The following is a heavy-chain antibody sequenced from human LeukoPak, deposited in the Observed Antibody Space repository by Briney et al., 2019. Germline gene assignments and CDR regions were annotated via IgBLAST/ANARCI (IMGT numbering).Heavy chain of an antibody. J-gene: IGHJ3*02. D-gene: IGHD2-8*01. CDR1: GGSISITSYY. CDR3: ARHSDLVLMVYAIPDAFDI. V-gene: IGHV4-39*01. Sequence: SETLSLTCTVSGGSISITSYYWVWIRQTPGKGLEWIGSVYYSGSTYYNPSLKSRVTISVDTSKNQFSLKLSSVTAADATVYYCARHSDLVLMVYAIPDAFDIWGQGTMVTVSS. CDR2: VYYSGST.